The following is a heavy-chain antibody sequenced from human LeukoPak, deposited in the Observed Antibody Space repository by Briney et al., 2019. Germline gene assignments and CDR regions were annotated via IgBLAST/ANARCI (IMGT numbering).Heavy chain of an antibody. CDR3: ARARTMITFGGIRHACDI. D-gene: IGHD3-16*01. V-gene: IGHV1-69*04. J-gene: IGHJ3*02. CDR1: GGTFSSYA. Sequence: SVKVSCKASGGTFSSYAISWVRQAPGQGLEWVGRIIPLLGITNHAQKLQGRVTVTADTSTNTAYMELSSLISDDTAVYYCARARTMITFGGIRHACDIWGQGTLVTVSS. CDR2: IIPLLGIT.